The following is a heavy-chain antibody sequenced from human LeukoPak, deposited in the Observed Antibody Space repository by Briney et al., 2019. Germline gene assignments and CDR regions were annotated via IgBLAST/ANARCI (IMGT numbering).Heavy chain of an antibody. Sequence: SETLSLTCTVSGGSISSSPYYWGWIRQPPGKGLEWIGSIYYSGTTHYNPSLKSRVTISVDTSKNQFSLKLSSVTAADTAVYYCARGVVAAPQTFDYWGQGTLVAVSS. J-gene: IGHJ4*02. CDR2: IYYSGTT. CDR1: GGSISSSPYY. V-gene: IGHV4-39*07. D-gene: IGHD2-15*01. CDR3: ARGVVAAPQTFDY.